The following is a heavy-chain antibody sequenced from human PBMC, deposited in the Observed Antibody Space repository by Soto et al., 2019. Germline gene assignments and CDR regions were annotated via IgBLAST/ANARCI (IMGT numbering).Heavy chain of an antibody. CDR2: ISGSGGST. J-gene: IGHJ4*02. CDR1: GFTFSSYA. Sequence: GGSLRLSCAASGFTFSSYAMSWVRQAPGKGLEWVSAISGSGGSTYYADSVKGRFTISRDSSKNTLYLQMNSLRAEDTAVYYCAKDQGLYPYYFDYWGQGTLVTVSS. CDR3: AKDQGLYPYYFDY. V-gene: IGHV3-23*01.